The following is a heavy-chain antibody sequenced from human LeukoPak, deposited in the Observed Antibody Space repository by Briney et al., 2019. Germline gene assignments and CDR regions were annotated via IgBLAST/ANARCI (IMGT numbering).Heavy chain of an antibody. J-gene: IGHJ4*02. CDR2: ISGSGGST. D-gene: IGHD3-22*01. CDR3: SPPRGDSSGYYYVY. Sequence: PGGSLRLSCTGSGLTFSSYVMSWLRQAPGKGLEWVSTISGSGGSTFYADSVRGRFTISRDNSRSTLYLQMKSLRAEDTATSYCSPPRGDSSGYYYVYWGQGTLVTVSS. CDR1: GLTFSSYV. V-gene: IGHV3-23*01.